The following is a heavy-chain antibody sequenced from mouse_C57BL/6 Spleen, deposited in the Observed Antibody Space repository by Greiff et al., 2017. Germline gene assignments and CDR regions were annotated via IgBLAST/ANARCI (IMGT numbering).Heavy chain of an antibody. CDR3: ARGYYGNSFRTMDY. CDR1: GFTFSDYG. Sequence: EVKLVESGGGLVKPGGSLKLSCAASGFTFSDYGMHWVRQAPEKGLEWVAYISSGSSTIYYADTVKGRFTISRDNAKNTLFLQMTSLRSEDTAMYYCARGYYGNSFRTMDYWGQGTSVTVSS. J-gene: IGHJ4*01. D-gene: IGHD2-1*01. CDR2: ISSGSSTI. V-gene: IGHV5-17*01.